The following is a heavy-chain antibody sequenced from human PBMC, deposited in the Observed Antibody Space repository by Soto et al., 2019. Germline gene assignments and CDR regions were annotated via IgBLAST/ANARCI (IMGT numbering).Heavy chain of an antibody. CDR3: ATVFDL. Sequence: EVQLVESGGGLVQPGGSLRVSCAASGFTLRSHRIHWLRQAPGKGLAWVSRIDTDGGGTSYADSVKGRFTISTDNAKNTVYLQMNGLRAEDTAVYYCATVFDLWGQGTLVTVSS. CDR1: GFTLRSHR. J-gene: IGHJ5*02. V-gene: IGHV3-74*01. CDR2: IDTDGGGT.